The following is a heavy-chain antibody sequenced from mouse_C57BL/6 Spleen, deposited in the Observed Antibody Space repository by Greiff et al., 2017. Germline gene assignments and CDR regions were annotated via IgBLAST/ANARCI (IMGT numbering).Heavy chain of an antibody. CDR2: IYPGSGNT. J-gene: IGHJ4*01. V-gene: IGHV1-76*01. D-gene: IGHD2-3*01. CDR3: ARLYDPYYAMDY. CDR1: GYTFTDYY. Sequence: VQLQQSGAELVRPGASVKLSCKASGYTFTDYYINWVKQRPGQGLEWIARIYPGSGNTYYNEKFKGKATLTAEKSSSTAYMQLSSLTSEDSAVYFCARLYDPYYAMDYWGQGTSVTVSS.